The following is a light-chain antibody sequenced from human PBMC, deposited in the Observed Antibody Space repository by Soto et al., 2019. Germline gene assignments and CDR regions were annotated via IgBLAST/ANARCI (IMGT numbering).Light chain of an antibody. CDR2: KAS. J-gene: IGKJ1*01. CDR1: ESVSIW. CDR3: QQYNSYSPWT. Sequence: DIQMTQSPSTLSASVVDRVTITCRSSESVSIWLAWYQQKPGKAPKLLIYKASILERGVPSSFSGSGSGTEFTLTISSLQPGDFATYYCQQYNSYSPWTFGQGTKLDI. V-gene: IGKV1-5*03.